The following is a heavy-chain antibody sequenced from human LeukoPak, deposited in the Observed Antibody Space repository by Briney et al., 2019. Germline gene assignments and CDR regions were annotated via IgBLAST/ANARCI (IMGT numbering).Heavy chain of an antibody. V-gene: IGHV4-39*01. J-gene: IGHJ4*02. Sequence: PSETLSLTCTVSGGSTSSSSYCGGWIRQSPGKGLEWIGSICYSGSTFYNPSLKSRVTLSVDTSKNQFSLKLSSVTAADTAVYYCARQGFGSGWYYYFDYWGQGTLVTVSS. CDR1: GGSTSSSSYC. CDR2: ICYSGST. CDR3: ARQGFGSGWYYYFDY. D-gene: IGHD6-19*01.